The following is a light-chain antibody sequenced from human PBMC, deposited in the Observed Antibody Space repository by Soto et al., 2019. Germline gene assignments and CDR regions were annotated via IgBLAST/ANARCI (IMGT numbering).Light chain of an antibody. V-gene: IGKV3-20*01. CDR3: PEYDSLSWT. CDR2: GAS. Sequence: EIVLTQSPGTLSLSPGEGATLSCRASQSVSTNFFAWYQQKPGQAPRLLIYGASTRATGIPDRFSGSGSGRDFTVTISRLESEDFAVSSSPEYDSLSWTFGQ. CDR1: QSVSTNF. J-gene: IGKJ5*01.